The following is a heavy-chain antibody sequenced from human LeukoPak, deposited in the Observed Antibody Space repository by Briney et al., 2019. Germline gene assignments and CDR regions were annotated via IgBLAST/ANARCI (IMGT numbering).Heavy chain of an antibody. Sequence: GGSLRLSCAASGFTFSSYSMSWVRQAPGKGLEWVSLISGSGDTTNYADSVKGRFTISRDNSKNTLYLQMNSLGTDDTAVYYCAKAFQRGWERDAFAFWGQGTLVTVSS. CDR2: ISGSGDTT. CDR1: GFTFSSYS. D-gene: IGHD1-26*01. J-gene: IGHJ3*01. CDR3: AKAFQRGWERDAFAF. V-gene: IGHV3-23*01.